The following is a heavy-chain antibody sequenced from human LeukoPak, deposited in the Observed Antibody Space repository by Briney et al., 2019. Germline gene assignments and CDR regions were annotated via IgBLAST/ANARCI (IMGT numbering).Heavy chain of an antibody. D-gene: IGHD5-24*01. V-gene: IGHV3-48*01. CDR3: ARDALETGWLQSSINWFDP. CDR1: GFTFSSYG. CDR2: ISSSSSTI. J-gene: IGHJ5*02. Sequence: GGSLRLSCAASGFTFSSYGMTWVRQAPGKGLEWVSYISSSSSTIYYADSVKGRFTISRDNAKNSLYLQLNSLRAEDTAVYYCARDALETGWLQSSINWFDPWGQGTLVTVSS.